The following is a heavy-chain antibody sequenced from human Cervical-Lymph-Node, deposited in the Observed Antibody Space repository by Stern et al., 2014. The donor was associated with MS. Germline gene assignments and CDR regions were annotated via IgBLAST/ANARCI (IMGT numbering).Heavy chain of an antibody. Sequence: QVQLVQSGAEVKKPGASVNVSCEASGFSFTTHYMHWIRQAPGEGLEWVGMINPNSGTTSYARQFQGRVIITRDTSTSTIYMELTGLRSEDTALYFCTRVQRERRALDHFDPWGQGTLDTVSS. V-gene: IGHV1-46*03. CDR1: GFSFTTHY. CDR2: INPNSGTT. D-gene: IGHD1-1*01. J-gene: IGHJ5*02. CDR3: TRVQRERRALDHFDP.